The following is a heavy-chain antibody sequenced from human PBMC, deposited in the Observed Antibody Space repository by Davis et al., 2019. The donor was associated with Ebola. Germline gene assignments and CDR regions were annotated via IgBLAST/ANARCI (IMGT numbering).Heavy chain of an antibody. D-gene: IGHD2-8*02. CDR2: IRSKAYGGTT. CDR3: QRWFSGGV. V-gene: IGHV3-49*04. CDR1: GFTFGDYA. Sequence: GESLKISCTASGFTFGDYAMTWVRQAPGQGLEWVSFIRSKAYGGTTEYAASVKGRFTISRDDSKSIAYLQMNSLKTEDTAVYYCQRWFSGGVGGQGTLVTVSS. J-gene: IGHJ4*02.